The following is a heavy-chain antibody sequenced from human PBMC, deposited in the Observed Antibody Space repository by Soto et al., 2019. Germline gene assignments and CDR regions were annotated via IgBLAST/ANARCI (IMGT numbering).Heavy chain of an antibody. D-gene: IGHD6-13*01. V-gene: IGHV3-9*01. CDR1: GFTFDDYA. CDR3: AKDIAAAGLFDY. CDR2: ISWNSGSI. Sequence: EVQLVESGGGLVQPGRSLRLSCAASGFTFDDYAMHWVRQAPGKGLEWVSGISWNSGSIGYADSVKGRFTISRDNAKNSLYLQMNSLRAEDTALYYCAKDIAAAGLFDYWGHGTLVTVSS. J-gene: IGHJ4*01.